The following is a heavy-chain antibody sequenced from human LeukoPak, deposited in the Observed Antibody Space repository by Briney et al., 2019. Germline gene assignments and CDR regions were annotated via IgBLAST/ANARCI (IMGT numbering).Heavy chain of an antibody. CDR1: GSTYSSFS. J-gene: IGHJ4*02. CDR3: SRDLGGFGDYFFLSGSDY. V-gene: IGHV3-21*01. Sequence: GSLRLSWAASGSTYSSFSMNWVRPAPGKVMEWVSSIISSSSYIYYADSVKGRFTVSRDNARRSLYLQINSVRGEDTAVYYCSRDLGGFGDYFFLSGSDYWGQGALVTVSS. CDR2: IISSSSYI. D-gene: IGHD3-3*01.